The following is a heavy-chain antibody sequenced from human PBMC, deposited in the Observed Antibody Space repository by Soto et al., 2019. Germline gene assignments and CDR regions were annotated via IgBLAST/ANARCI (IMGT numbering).Heavy chain of an antibody. D-gene: IGHD2-15*01. V-gene: IGHV1-69*01. Sequence: QVQLVQSGAEVKKPGSSVKVSCKASGGTFSSYAISWVRQAPGQGLEWMGGIIPIFGTANYAQKFQGRVTITADESTSTAYMELSSLRSEDTAVYYCARSVSTDIVVPVAATPNYYYYGMDVWGQGTTVTVSS. CDR3: ARSVSTDIVVPVAATPNYYYYGMDV. CDR2: IIPIFGTA. CDR1: GGTFSSYA. J-gene: IGHJ6*02.